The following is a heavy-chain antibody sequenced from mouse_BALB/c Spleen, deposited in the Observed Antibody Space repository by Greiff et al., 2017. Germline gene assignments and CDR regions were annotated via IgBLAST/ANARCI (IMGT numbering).Heavy chain of an antibody. D-gene: IGHD2-14*01. Sequence: EVKLVESGGGLVQPGGSLKLSCAASGFTFSSYGMSWVRQTPDKRLELVATINSNGGSTYYPDSVKGRFTISRDNAKNTLYLQMSSLKSEDTDMYDCARDKVRTWFADWGQGTRVTVS. CDR2: INSNGGST. CDR3: ARDKVRTWFAD. CDR1: GFTFSSYG. J-gene: IGHJ3*01. V-gene: IGHV5-6-3*01.